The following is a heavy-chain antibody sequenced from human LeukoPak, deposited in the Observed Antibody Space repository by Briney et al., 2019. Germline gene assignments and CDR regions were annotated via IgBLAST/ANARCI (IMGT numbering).Heavy chain of an antibody. J-gene: IGHJ4*02. D-gene: IGHD2-2*01. V-gene: IGHV4-39*01. Sequence: PSETLSLTCTVSGGSISSSSYYWGWIRQPPGKGLEWIGSIYYSGSTYYNPSLKSRVTISVDTSKNQFSLKLSSVTAADTAVYYCARLLIGDVIPNYWGQGTLVTVSS. CDR2: IYYSGST. CDR1: GGSISSSSYY. CDR3: ARLLIGDVIPNY.